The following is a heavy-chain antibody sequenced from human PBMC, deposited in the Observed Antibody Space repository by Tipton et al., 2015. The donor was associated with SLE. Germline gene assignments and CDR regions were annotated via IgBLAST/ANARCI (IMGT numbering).Heavy chain of an antibody. CDR1: GGSLSSHY. CDR2: IYYSGTT. Sequence: TLSLTCTVSGGSLSSHYWSWIRQPPGKGLEWIGYIYYSGTTNYNPSLNSRVTISVDTSNNQISLRLNSVTAADTAVYYCARNYAYGDNWFDPWGQGTLVIVSS. D-gene: IGHD4-17*01. V-gene: IGHV4-59*07. J-gene: IGHJ5*02. CDR3: ARNYAYGDNWFDP.